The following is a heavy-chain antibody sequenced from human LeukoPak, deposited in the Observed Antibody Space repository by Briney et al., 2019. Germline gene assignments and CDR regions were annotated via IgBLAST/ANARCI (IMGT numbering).Heavy chain of an antibody. CDR1: GGSVSSADYY. J-gene: IGHJ4*02. Sequence: SETLSLTCTVSGGSVSSADYYWSWIRHPPGKALEWIGYIYHTGSNNYKYSLKSRVTISLDTSKNRFSLKLSSVTAADTAVYYCARVPTRKLYGYGTRNEADYWGQGTLVTVSS. V-gene: IGHV4-61*08. CDR2: IYHTGSN. CDR3: ARVPTRKLYGYGTRNEADY. D-gene: IGHD5-18*01.